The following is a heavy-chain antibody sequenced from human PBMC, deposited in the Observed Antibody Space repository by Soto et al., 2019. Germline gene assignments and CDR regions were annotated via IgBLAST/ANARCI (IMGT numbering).Heavy chain of an antibody. D-gene: IGHD3-22*01. CDR2: IYHSGST. Sequence: QLQLQESGSGLVKPSQTLSLTCAVSGGSISSGGYSWSWIRQPPGKGLEWIGYIYHSGSTYYNPCLKSRVTMSVDRAKNQFSLKLSSVTAADTAVYYCARGGVDYYDSSGYYFSPYYFDYWGQGTLVTVSS. J-gene: IGHJ4*02. CDR3: ARGGVDYYDSSGYYFSPYYFDY. CDR1: GGSISSGGYS. V-gene: IGHV4-30-2*01.